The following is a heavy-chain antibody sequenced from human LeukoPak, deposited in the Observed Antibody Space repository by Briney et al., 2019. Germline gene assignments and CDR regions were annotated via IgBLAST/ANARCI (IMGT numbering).Heavy chain of an antibody. CDR3: ARDRYYAFDY. CDR2: ISSSSSSI. J-gene: IGHJ4*02. CDR1: GFTFSSYS. Sequence: PGGSLRLSSAASGFTFSSYSMNWVRQAPGKGLEWVAYISSSSSSIFYADSVKGCFTISRDNAKNSLYLQLSSLSAEDTAVYYCARDRYYAFDYWGQGTLVTVSS. V-gene: IGHV3-48*01. D-gene: IGHD3-10*01.